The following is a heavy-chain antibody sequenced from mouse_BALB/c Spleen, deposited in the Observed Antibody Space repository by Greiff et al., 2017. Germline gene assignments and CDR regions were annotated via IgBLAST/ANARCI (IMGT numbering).Heavy chain of an antibody. V-gene: IGHV5-6*01. CDR2: ISSGGSYT. CDR3: ARHRDYGSLAWFAY. Sequence: EVMLVESGGDLVKPGGSLKLSCAASGFTFSSYGMSWVRQTPDKRLEWVATISSGGSYTYYPDSVKGRFTISRDNAKNTLYLQMSSLKSEDTAMYYCARHRDYGSLAWFAYWGQGTLVTVSA. J-gene: IGHJ3*01. D-gene: IGHD1-1*01. CDR1: GFTFSSYG.